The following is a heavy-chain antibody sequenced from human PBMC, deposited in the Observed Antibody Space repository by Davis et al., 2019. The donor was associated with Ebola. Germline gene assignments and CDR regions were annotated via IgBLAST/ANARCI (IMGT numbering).Heavy chain of an antibody. J-gene: IGHJ4*02. CDR2: INPSGGST. V-gene: IGHV1-46*01. Sequence: ASVKVSCKASGYTFTGYYMHWVRQAPGQGLEWMGIINPSGGSTSYAQKFQFRVTMTRDTSISTAYMELSRLTSEDTAVYYCTRGVGSGWHPSFVYWGQETVVTVSS. CDR3: TRGVGSGWHPSFVY. D-gene: IGHD6-19*01. CDR1: GYTFTGYY.